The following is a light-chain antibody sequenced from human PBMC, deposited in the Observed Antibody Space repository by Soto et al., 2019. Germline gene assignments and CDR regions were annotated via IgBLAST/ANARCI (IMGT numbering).Light chain of an antibody. V-gene: IGKV3-20*01. J-gene: IGKJ4*01. CDR2: GAS. CDR1: QSVSSSY. CDR3: QQYGSSLT. Sequence: EIVLTQSPGTLSLSPGERATLSCRASQSVSSSYLAWYQQKPGQAPRLLIYGASSRATGIPDRFSGSGSGTEFTLTISRLEPEDFAVYYCQQYGSSLTVGGGTKVEIK.